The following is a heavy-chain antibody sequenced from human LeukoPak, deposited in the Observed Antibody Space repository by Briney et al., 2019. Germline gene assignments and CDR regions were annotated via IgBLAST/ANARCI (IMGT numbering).Heavy chain of an antibody. V-gene: IGHV4-39*01. D-gene: IGHD2-2*01. CDR1: GGSISSSSYY. CDR2: IYYSGST. CDR3: ASRLGYCSSTSCGTLDY. J-gene: IGHJ4*02. Sequence: PSETLSLTCTVSGGSISSSSYYWGWIRQPPGKGREWIGSIYYSGSTYYNPSLKSRVTISVDTSKNQFSLKLSSVTAADTAVYYCASRLGYCSSTSCGTLDYWGQGTLVTVSS.